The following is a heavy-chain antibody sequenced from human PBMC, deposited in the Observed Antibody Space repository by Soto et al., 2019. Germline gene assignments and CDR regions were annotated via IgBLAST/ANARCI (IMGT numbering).Heavy chain of an antibody. Sequence: EVQLLESGGGLVQPGGSLRLSCVASGFPFSNYYMDWVRQAPGKGLEWVAVISGSEDNIHYADSVKGRFTISRDNSMNTLYLQMNSLRADDTAIYYCAKDLHLFAMDVWGQGTTVTVSS. CDR2: ISGSEDNI. CDR3: AKDLHLFAMDV. J-gene: IGHJ6*02. D-gene: IGHD3-10*02. CDR1: GFPFSNYY. V-gene: IGHV3-23*01.